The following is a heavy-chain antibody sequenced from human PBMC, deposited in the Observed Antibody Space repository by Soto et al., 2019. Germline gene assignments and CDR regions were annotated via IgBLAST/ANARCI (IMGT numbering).Heavy chain of an antibody. D-gene: IGHD6-13*01. J-gene: IGHJ1*01. V-gene: IGHV4-34*01. Sequence: QVQLQQWGAGLLTPSETLSLTCAVSGGSFSGYFWSWIRQPPGKGLEWIGEITHIGSTNYNPSLKSRVTISVDTAEVRLSLRVSSVTAADTAVYYCARGSSSSSGYLQHWGQGTLVTVSS. CDR2: ITHIGST. CDR3: ARGSSSSSGYLQH. CDR1: GGSFSGYF.